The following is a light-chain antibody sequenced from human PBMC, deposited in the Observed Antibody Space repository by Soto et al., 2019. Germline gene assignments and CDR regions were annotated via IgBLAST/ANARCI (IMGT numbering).Light chain of an antibody. J-gene: IGKJ1*01. CDR2: KVS. CDR1: QGLVHRSGNTY. V-gene: IGKV2-30*02. Sequence: DVVLTQSPLSLPATLGQPASISCRSSQGLVHRSGNTYFNWFQQRPGHSPRRLLYKVSNRDSGVTGSFSGSGSATNFRLKSSRVEAEDVAVYYCMQGTHWPWTFGQGTNVEI. CDR3: MQGTHWPWT.